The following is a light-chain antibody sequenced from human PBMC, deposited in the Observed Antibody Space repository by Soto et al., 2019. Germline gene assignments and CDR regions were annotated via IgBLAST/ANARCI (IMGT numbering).Light chain of an antibody. J-gene: IGLJ2*01. CDR3: AAWDDSLSGYVV. CDR1: RSNIGRNY. Sequence: QSVLTQPPSASGTPGQRVSISCSGSRSNIGRNYVYWYQQLPGTAPKLLIQRNNERPSGVPDRFSGSKSGTSVSLAISGLRSEDEATYYCAAWDDSLSGYVVFGGGTKVTVL. V-gene: IGLV1-47*01. CDR2: RNN.